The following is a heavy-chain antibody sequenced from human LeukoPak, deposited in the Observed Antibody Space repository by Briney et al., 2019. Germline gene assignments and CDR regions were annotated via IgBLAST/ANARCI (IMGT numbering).Heavy chain of an antibody. J-gene: IGHJ4*02. V-gene: IGHV3-30*04. CDR2: ISYDGSNK. Sequence: PGESLRLSCAASGFTFSSYAMHWVRQAPGKGLEWVAVISYDGSNKYYADSVKGRFTISRDNSKNTLYLQMNSLRAEDTAVYYCAREGGYSGSYRDCYFDYWGQGTLVTVSS. CDR1: GFTFSSYA. D-gene: IGHD1-26*01. CDR3: AREGGYSGSYRDCYFDY.